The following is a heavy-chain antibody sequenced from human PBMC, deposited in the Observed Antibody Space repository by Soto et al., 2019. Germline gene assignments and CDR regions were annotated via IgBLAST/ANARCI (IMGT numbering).Heavy chain of an antibody. Sequence: SVKVSCKASGGTFSSYAISWVRQAPGQGLEWMGGIIPIFGTANYAQKFQGRVTITADESTSTAYMELSSLRSEDTAVYYCARGGVMVYATNYYYYGMDVWGQGTTVTVSS. CDR1: GGTFSSYA. CDR3: ARGGVMVYATNYYYYGMDV. D-gene: IGHD2-8*01. J-gene: IGHJ6*02. V-gene: IGHV1-69*13. CDR2: IIPIFGTA.